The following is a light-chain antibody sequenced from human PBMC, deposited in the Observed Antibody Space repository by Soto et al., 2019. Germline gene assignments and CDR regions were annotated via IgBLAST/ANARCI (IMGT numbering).Light chain of an antibody. V-gene: IGLV1-40*01. Sequence: QSVLTQPPSVSGAPGQRVTISCTGSSSNIGAGYDVHWYQQLPGTAPKLLIYDNSNRPSGVPDRFSGSNSGTSASLALTGRQAEDEADYYCQSYDSSLRRVFGGGTTVPVL. CDR1: SSNIGAGYD. CDR2: DNS. CDR3: QSYDSSLRRV. J-gene: IGLJ2*01.